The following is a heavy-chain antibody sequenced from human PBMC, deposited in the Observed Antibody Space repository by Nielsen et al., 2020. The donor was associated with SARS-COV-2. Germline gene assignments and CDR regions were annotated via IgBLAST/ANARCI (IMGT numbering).Heavy chain of an antibody. CDR2: IYYTGST. D-gene: IGHD3-22*01. CDR1: GASISNGGYF. V-gene: IGHV4-31*03. J-gene: IGHJ6*02. CDR3: ARERGYYDSLFYYGLDV. Sequence: TLSLTCTVSGASISNGGYFWSWIRQHPGKGLEWIGNIYYTGSTNYNPSLKSRLTISVDTSKSRFSLELSSVTAADTAVYYCARERGYYDSLFYYGLDVWGQGTTVTVSS.